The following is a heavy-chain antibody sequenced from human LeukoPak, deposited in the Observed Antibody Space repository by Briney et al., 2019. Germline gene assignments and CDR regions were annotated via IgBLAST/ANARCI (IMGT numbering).Heavy chain of an antibody. Sequence: SETLSLTCTVSGGSISSYYWSWIRQPPGKGLEWTGYIYYSGSTNYNPSLKSRVTISVDTSKNQFSLKLSSVTAADTAVYYCARQVITMVRGVVVRRFDPWGQGTLVTVSS. CDR3: ARQVITMVRGVVVRRFDP. J-gene: IGHJ5*02. V-gene: IGHV4-59*08. D-gene: IGHD3-10*01. CDR2: IYYSGST. CDR1: GGSISSYY.